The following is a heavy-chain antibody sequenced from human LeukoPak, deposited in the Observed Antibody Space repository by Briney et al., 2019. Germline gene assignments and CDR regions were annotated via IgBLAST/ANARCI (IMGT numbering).Heavy chain of an antibody. J-gene: IGHJ4*02. Sequence: HPGGSLRLSCAASGFTVSSNYMSWVRQAPGKGLEWVSVIYSGGSTYYADSVKGRFTISRDNSKNTLYLQMNSVRAEDTAVYYCAKGVGFWSESYYFDSWGQGTLVTVSS. V-gene: IGHV3-66*01. D-gene: IGHD3-3*01. CDR2: IYSGGST. CDR3: AKGVGFWSESYYFDS. CDR1: GFTVSSNY.